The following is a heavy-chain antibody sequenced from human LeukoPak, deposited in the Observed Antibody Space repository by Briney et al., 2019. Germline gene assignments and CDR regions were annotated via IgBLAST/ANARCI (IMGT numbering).Heavy chain of an antibody. CDR1: GYTFINNW. J-gene: IGHJ6*03. CDR3: ARGPLDGAVTYYYYYMDV. V-gene: IGHV1-3*03. CDR2: INAGNGHT. D-gene: IGHD4-17*01. Sequence: GASVKVSCKASGYTFINNWMHWVRQAPGQRLEWMGWINAGNGHTKYSQEFQGRVTITRDTSASTAYMEVSSLRSEDMAVYYCARGPLDGAVTYYYYYMDVWGQGTTVTVSS.